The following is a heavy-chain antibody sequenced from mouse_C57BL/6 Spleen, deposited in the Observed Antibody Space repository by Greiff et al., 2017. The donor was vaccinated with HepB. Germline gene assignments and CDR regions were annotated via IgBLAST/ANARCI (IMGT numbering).Heavy chain of an antibody. CDR1: GYAFSSSW. J-gene: IGHJ2*01. CDR2: IYPGDGDT. CDR3: TRSCFRYFDY. Sequence: QVQLKQSGPELVKPGASVKISCKASGYAFSSSWMNWVKQRPGKGLEWIGRIYPGDGDTNYNGKFKGKATLTADKSSSTAYMQLSSLTSEDSAVYFCTRSCFRYFDYWGQGTTLTVSS. V-gene: IGHV1-82*01.